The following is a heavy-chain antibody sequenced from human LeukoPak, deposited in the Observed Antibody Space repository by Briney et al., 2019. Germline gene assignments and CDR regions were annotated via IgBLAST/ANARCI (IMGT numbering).Heavy chain of an antibody. J-gene: IGHJ5*02. CDR1: GGSISSSSYY. V-gene: IGHV4-39*01. CDR2: IYYSGST. CDR3: ARGPWFDP. Sequence: PSETLSLTCTVSGGSISSSSYYWGWIRQPPGKGLEWIGSIYYSGSTYYNPSLKSRVTMSVDTSKNQFSLKLSSVTAADTAVYYCARGPWFDPWGQGTLVTVSS.